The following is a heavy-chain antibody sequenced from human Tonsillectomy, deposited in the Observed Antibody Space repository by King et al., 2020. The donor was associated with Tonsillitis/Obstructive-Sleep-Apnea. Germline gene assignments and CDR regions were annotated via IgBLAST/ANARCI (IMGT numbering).Heavy chain of an antibody. CDR2: INHSGST. Sequence: VQLQQWGAGLLKPSETLSLTCAVYGGSFSGYYWSWIRQPPGKGLEWIGEINHSGSTNYNPSLKSRVTISVDTSKNQFSLKLSSVTAADTAVYYCASYRRWGAYYYDSSGLDYWGQGTLVTVSS. V-gene: IGHV4-34*01. CDR3: ASYRRWGAYYYDSSGLDY. J-gene: IGHJ4*02. D-gene: IGHD3-22*01. CDR1: GGSFSGYY.